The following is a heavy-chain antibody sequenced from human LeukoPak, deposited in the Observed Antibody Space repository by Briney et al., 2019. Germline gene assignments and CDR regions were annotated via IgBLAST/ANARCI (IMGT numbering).Heavy chain of an antibody. D-gene: IGHD5-12*01. V-gene: IGHV4-38-2*02. Sequence: SETLSLTCTVSGYSISSGYYWGWIRQPPGKGLEWIGSIYHSGSTYYNPSLKSRVTISVDTSKNQFSLKLSSVTAADTAVYYCARGAYSGYDYYMDVWGKGTTVTISS. CDR1: GYSISSGYY. J-gene: IGHJ6*03. CDR2: IYHSGST. CDR3: ARGAYSGYDYYMDV.